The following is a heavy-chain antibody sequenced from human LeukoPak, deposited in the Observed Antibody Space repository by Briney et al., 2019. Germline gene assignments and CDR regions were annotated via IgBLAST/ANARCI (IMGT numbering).Heavy chain of an antibody. Sequence: KPSETLSLPCTVSGGSIRSYYWGWIRQPPGKGLEWIGYIHYSESTKYNPSLKSRVTMSVDTSKNQFSLKLSSVTAADTAVYYCASRSGSFSDALDIWGQGTLVTVSS. CDR2: IHYSEST. CDR3: ASRSGSFSDALDI. J-gene: IGHJ3*02. CDR1: GGSIRSYY. D-gene: IGHD3-10*01. V-gene: IGHV4-59*08.